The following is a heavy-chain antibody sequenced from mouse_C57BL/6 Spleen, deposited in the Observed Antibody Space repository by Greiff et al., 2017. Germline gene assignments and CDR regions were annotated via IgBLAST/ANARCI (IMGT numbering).Heavy chain of an antibody. D-gene: IGHD2-4*01. J-gene: IGHJ4*01. CDR1: GYTFTSYW. CDR3: ARGGVYYDYEDYYAMDY. CDR2: IHPNSGST. Sequence: QVQLQQPGAELVKPGASVKLSCKASGYTFTSYWMHWVKQRPGQGLEWIGMIHPNSGSTNYNEKFKSKATLTVDKSSSTAYMQLSSLTSEDSAVYYCARGGVYYDYEDYYAMDYWGQGTSVTVSS. V-gene: IGHV1-64*01.